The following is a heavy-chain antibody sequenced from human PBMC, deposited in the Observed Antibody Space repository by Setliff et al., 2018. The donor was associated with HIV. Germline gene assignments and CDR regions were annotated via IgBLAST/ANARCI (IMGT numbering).Heavy chain of an antibody. CDR1: GASFSDCH. J-gene: IGHJ3*02. V-gene: IGHV4-34*01. CDR3: ARLSDDRYYYDSSGYRGFDI. Sequence: SETLSLTCAVYGASFSDCHWTWIRQPPGRGLEWIGEIDDSGNTYYKPSLKSRVTISVDTSKNQFSLKLSSVTAADTAVYYCARLSDDRYYYDSSGYRGFDIWGQGTMVTVSS. CDR2: IDDSGNT. D-gene: IGHD3-22*01.